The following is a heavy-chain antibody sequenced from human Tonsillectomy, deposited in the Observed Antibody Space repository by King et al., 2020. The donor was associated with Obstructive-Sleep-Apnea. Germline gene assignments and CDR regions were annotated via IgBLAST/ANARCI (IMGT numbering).Heavy chain of an antibody. Sequence: QLVQSGAEVKKPGASVKVSCKVSGYTLTELSMHWVRQAPGKWLEWRGGFDPEDGETIYAQKFQGRVTMTEDTSTDTAYMGLSSLRSEDTAVYYCATNLRITMVRGVFDPFDIWGQGTMVTVSS. CDR2: FDPEDGET. D-gene: IGHD3-10*01. CDR3: ATNLRITMVRGVFDPFDI. CDR1: GYTLTELS. V-gene: IGHV1-24*01. J-gene: IGHJ3*02.